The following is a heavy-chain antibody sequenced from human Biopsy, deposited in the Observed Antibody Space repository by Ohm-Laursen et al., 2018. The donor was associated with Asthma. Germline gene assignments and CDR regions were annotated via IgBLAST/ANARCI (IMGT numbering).Heavy chain of an antibody. CDR2: IVPLLHRP. CDR1: GVNFPNND. CDR3: ARRRDGHNFGFDY. V-gene: IGHV1-69*01. D-gene: IGHD5-24*01. J-gene: IGHJ4*02. Sequence: SSVKVSCKASGVNFPNNDISWFRQAPGQGPEWLGGIVPLLHRPQYAQRLQGRVTITADESTSTAYTELRNLKSDDTAVYFCARRRDGHNFGFDYWGQGTLVTVSS.